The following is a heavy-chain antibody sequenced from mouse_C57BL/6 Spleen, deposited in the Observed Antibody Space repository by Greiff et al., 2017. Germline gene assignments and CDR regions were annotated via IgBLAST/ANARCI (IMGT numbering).Heavy chain of an antibody. D-gene: IGHD1-1*01. CDR2: IYPRNGST. CDR1: GYTFTDYT. V-gene: IGHV1-78*01. Sequence: VQLQQSDAELVKPGASVKISCKVSGYTFTDYTIHWMKQRPGRGLEWIGYIYPRNGSTKYNEKFKGKATLTADKSSSTAYMQLNSLTSEDSAVYFSARADITTDYIDYWGQGTTLTVSS. J-gene: IGHJ2*01. CDR3: ARADITTDYIDY.